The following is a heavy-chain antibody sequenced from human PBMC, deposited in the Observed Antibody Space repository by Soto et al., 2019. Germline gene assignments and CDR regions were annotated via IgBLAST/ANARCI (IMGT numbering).Heavy chain of an antibody. V-gene: IGHV4-4*02. D-gene: IGHD2-15*01. Sequence: QVQLQESGPGLVKPSGTLSLTCAVSNDSISSNNWWTWVRQPPGKGLEWIGEIFHSGSTSYNPSLKSRVSISVDKSKNQFSLKLTSVTAADTAVYYCARVFYSDLYYFDYWCQGTLVTVSS. CDR1: NDSISSNNW. J-gene: IGHJ4*02. CDR2: IFHSGST. CDR3: ARVFYSDLYYFDY.